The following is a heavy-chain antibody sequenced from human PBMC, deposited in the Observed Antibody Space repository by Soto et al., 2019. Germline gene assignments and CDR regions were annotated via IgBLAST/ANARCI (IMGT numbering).Heavy chain of an antibody. Sequence: ASVKVSCKASGYTFTSYAMHWVRRAPGQRLEWMGWINAGNGNTKYSQKFQGRVTITRDTSASTAYMELSSLRSEDTAVYYCAREARSYDFWSGYPAPYYFDYWGQGTLVTVSS. CDR1: GYTFTSYA. J-gene: IGHJ4*02. CDR2: INAGNGNT. CDR3: AREARSYDFWSGYPAPYYFDY. V-gene: IGHV1-3*01. D-gene: IGHD3-3*01.